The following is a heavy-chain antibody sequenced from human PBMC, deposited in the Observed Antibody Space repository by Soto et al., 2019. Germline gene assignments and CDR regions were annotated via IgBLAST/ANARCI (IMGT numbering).Heavy chain of an antibody. CDR3: TREPTTVVERIDD. CDR1: GFTFSNHA. J-gene: IGHJ4*02. Sequence: PGGSLRLSCAASGFTFSNHAMHWVRQPPGKGLEWVAVISYDGTNKYYADSVEGRFTISRDNSKNTVYMQMSSLREDDTAVYYCTREPTTVVERIDDWGQGTLVTVSS. D-gene: IGHD4-17*01. CDR2: ISYDGTNK. V-gene: IGHV3-30-3*01.